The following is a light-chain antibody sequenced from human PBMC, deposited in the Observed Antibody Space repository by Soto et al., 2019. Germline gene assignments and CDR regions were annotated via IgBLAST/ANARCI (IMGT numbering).Light chain of an antibody. J-gene: IGLJ1*01. CDR3: SSYISDSSYV. V-gene: IGLV2-14*01. CDR1: SSDVGLYDY. Sequence: QSVLTQPASVSGSPGQSITISCTGTSSDVGLYDYVSWYQKHPGKAPQLMIYAVSNRPSGVSNRFSASKSGNTASLFISGLQAEDEADYYCSSYISDSSYVFGSGTKVTVL. CDR2: AVS.